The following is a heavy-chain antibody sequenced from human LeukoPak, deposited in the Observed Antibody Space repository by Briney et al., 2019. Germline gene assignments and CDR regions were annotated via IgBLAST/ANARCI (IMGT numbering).Heavy chain of an antibody. D-gene: IGHD4-17*01. J-gene: IGHJ4*02. V-gene: IGHV4-39*01. CDR2: IYYSGST. CDR1: GGSISSSSYY. Sequence: SETLSLTCTVSGGSISSSSYYWGWIRQPPGKGLEWIGSIYYSGSTYYNPSLKSRVTISVDTSKNQFSLKLSSVTAADTAVYYCARGYGDFRVEGRYFHSWGQGTLVTVSS. CDR3: ARGYGDFRVEGRYFHS.